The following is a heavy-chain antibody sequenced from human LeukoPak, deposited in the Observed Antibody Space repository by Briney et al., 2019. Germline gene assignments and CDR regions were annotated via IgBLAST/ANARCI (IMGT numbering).Heavy chain of an antibody. CDR3: ARGRLYCSSTSCQLFDY. Sequence: SETLSLTCAVYGGSFSGYYWSWIRQPPGKGPEWIGEINHSGSTNYNPSLKSRVTISVDTSKNQFSLKLSSVTAADTAVYYCARGRLYCSSTSCQLFDYWGQGTLVTVSS. CDR2: INHSGST. V-gene: IGHV4-34*01. J-gene: IGHJ4*02. D-gene: IGHD2-2*01. CDR1: GGSFSGYY.